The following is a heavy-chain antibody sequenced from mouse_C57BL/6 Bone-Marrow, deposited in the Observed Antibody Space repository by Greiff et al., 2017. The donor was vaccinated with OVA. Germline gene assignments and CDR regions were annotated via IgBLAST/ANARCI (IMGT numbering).Heavy chain of an antibody. J-gene: IGHJ2*01. CDR2: IYPRSGNT. D-gene: IGHD1-1*01. V-gene: IGHV1-81*01. CDR3: AGKGNYGSSLDY. Sequence: QVQLKQSGAELARPGASVKLSCKASGYTFTSYGISWVKQRTGQGLEWIGEIYPRSGNTYYNEKFKGKATLTADKSSSTAYMELRSLTSEDSAVYFCAGKGNYGSSLDYWGQGTTLTVSS. CDR1: GYTFTSYG.